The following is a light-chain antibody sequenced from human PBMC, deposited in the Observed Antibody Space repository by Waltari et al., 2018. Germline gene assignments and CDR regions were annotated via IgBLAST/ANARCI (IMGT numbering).Light chain of an antibody. CDR1: QSISKY. CDR2: DAS. J-gene: IGKJ1*01. V-gene: IGKV3-20*01. Sequence: EIMLTQSPGPLSLSPGERATPYCRASQSISKYLAWYQQKPGQAPRLLIYDASIRATGIPDRFSGSGYGTDFSLTISRLEPEDYAVYYCQKYGSLPATFGRGTKVEIK. CDR3: QKYGSLPAT.